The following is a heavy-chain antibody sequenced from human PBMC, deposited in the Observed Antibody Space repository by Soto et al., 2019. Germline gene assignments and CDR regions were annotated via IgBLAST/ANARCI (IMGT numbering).Heavy chain of an antibody. V-gene: IGHV5-51*01. Sequence: RESLKISCKGSGYSFTSYWIGWVRQMPGKGLEWMGIIYPGDSDTRYSPSFQGQVTISADKSISTAYLQWSSLKASDTAMYYCARHHYYGSGSYPTNWFDPWGQGTLVTVSS. D-gene: IGHD3-10*01. CDR2: IYPGDSDT. J-gene: IGHJ5*02. CDR3: ARHHYYGSGSYPTNWFDP. CDR1: GYSFTSYW.